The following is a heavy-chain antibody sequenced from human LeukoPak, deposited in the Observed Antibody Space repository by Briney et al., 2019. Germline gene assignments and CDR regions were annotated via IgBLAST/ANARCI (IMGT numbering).Heavy chain of an antibody. CDR2: INPSGGST. CDR3: ARNFRGDYYGSGSYYKADAFDI. CDR1: GYTFTSYY. J-gene: IGHJ3*02. D-gene: IGHD3-10*01. Sequence: GASVKVSCKASGYTFTSYYMHWVRQAPGQGLEWMGIINPSGGSTNYAQKFQGRVTMTRDTSTSTVYMELSSLRSEDTAVDYWARNFRGDYYGSGSYYKADAFDIWGQGTLVPVSS. V-gene: IGHV1-46*01.